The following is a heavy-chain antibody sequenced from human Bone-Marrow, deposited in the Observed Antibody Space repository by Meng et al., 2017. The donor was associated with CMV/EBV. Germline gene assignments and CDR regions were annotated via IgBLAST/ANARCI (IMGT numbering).Heavy chain of an antibody. CDR3: ARDGTGIDY. Sequence: ASVKVSCKASGYTFTAHYFHWVRQAPGQGLEWMGWIHPHRGDTNYAEQFQGRVTLTRDTSINTAYMELSRLRSDDTAVYYCARDGTGIDYWGQGTLVTASS. CDR2: IHPHRGDT. D-gene: IGHD7-27*01. J-gene: IGHJ4*02. V-gene: IGHV1-2*02. CDR1: GYTFTAHY.